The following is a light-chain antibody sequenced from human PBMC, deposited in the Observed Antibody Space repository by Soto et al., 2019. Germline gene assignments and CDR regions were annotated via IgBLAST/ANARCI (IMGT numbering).Light chain of an antibody. J-gene: IGLJ2*01. CDR3: AAWDDSLKV. CDR2: SNN. V-gene: IGLV1-44*01. Sequence: QSVLTQPPSASGTPGQRVTISCSGSSSNIGSNTVNWYQQLPGTAPKLHIYSNNQRPSGVPDRFSGSKSGTSASLAISGLQSEDEADYYCAAWDDSLKVFGGGTKVTVL. CDR1: SSNIGSNT.